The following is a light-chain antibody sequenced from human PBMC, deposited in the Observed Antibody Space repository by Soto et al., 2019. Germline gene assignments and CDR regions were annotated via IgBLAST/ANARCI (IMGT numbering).Light chain of an antibody. J-gene: IGKJ2*01. Sequence: EVVLTQSPATLSLSPGERATLSCRASENVRTFVDWYQQKPGQAPRLLIYGASNRATGIPARFSGSGSGTDFTLTINSLQPEDFATYYCLQDYNYPYTFGQGTKLQI. CDR1: ENVRTF. CDR2: GAS. CDR3: LQDYNYPYT. V-gene: IGKV3-11*01.